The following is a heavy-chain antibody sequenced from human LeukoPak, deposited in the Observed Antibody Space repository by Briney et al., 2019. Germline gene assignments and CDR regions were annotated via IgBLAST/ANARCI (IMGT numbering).Heavy chain of an antibody. CDR1: GFTFSSYW. J-gene: IGHJ4*02. CDR2: INSDGSSS. V-gene: IGHV3-74*01. Sequence: GGSLRLSCAPSGFTFSSYWMHWVRQAAGKGLVWVSRINSDGSSSIYADSVKGRFTISRDNAENTLYLQMSSLRAEDTAVYYCARGRPGGYLDYWGQGTLVTVSS. D-gene: IGHD3-10*01. CDR3: ARGRPGGYLDY.